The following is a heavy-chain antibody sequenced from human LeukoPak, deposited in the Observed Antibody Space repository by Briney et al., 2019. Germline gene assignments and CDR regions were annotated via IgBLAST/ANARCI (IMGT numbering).Heavy chain of an antibody. J-gene: IGHJ4*02. CDR2: IYYSGST. Sequence: SETLSPTCTVSGDSINNYFWSWIRQPPGKRLEWIGYIYYSGSTNFNPSLKSRVTISVDTSKNQFSLELSSVTAADTAVYYCARTLRGYSYGPFDYWGQGTLVTVSS. CDR3: ARTLRGYSYGPFDY. V-gene: IGHV4-59*01. D-gene: IGHD5-18*01. CDR1: GDSINNYF.